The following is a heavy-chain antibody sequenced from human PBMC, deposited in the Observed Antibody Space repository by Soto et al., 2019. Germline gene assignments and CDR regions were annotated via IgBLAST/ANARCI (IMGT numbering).Heavy chain of an antibody. D-gene: IGHD2-2*01. CDR1: GGTFSTYA. CDR2: IIPMFGTA. J-gene: IGHJ3*02. V-gene: IGHV1-69*01. CDR3: ARTQGAEFQLLYAFDI. Sequence: QVQLVQSGAEVRKPGSLVKVSCKASGGTFSTYAISWVRQAPGQGLEWMGGIIPMFGTAKYAQRFQGRFTITADGSTSTASMELTSLRSEDTDLYFCARTQGAEFQLLYAFDIWGQGTMVTVSS.